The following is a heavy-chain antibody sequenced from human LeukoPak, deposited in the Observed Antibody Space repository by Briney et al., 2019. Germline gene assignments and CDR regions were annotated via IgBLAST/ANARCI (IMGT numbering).Heavy chain of an antibody. CDR3: AREDPRIRRGADY. CDR1: GYTFNNYD. V-gene: IGHV1-8*03. CDR2: MNPKSNNR. Sequence: ASVKVSCKASGYTFNNYDVNWVRQATGQSLEWMGWMNPKSNNRGYAQKFQGRVTITTDTSTSTAYMELRSLRSDDTAVYYCAREDPRIRRGADYWGQGTLVTVSS. J-gene: IGHJ4*02. D-gene: IGHD2-15*01.